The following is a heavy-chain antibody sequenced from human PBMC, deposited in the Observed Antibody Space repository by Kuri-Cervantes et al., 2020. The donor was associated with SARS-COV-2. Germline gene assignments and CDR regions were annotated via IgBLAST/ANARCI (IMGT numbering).Heavy chain of an antibody. D-gene: IGHD3-22*01. V-gene: IGHV4-59*11. CDR2: IYYSGST. CDR1: GASISSHY. Sequence: SETLSLSGTVAGASISSHYWSWIRQPPGKGLEWIGYIYYSGSTNYNPSLKSRVTISVDTSKNQFSLKLGSVTAADTAVYYCARDLHYYDSSGYPHYYYYYMDVWGKGTTVTVSS. CDR3: ARDLHYYDSSGYPHYYYYYMDV. J-gene: IGHJ6*03.